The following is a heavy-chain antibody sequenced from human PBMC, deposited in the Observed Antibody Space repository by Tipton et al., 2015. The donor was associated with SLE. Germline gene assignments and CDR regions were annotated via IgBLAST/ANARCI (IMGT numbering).Heavy chain of an antibody. CDR2: VYYSGNT. J-gene: IGHJ3*01. Sequence: TLSLTCSVSGGSINVGFYYWGWIRQHPGKGLEWIGNVYYSGNTNYNPSLRSRVTISVDTSKNQFSLKLTFVSAADTAIYYCARMGLCTTTTCNEGAFDVWGQGSVVTVSS. CDR1: GGSINVGFYY. D-gene: IGHD2-2*01. CDR3: ARMGLCTTTTCNEGAFDV. V-gene: IGHV4-31*03.